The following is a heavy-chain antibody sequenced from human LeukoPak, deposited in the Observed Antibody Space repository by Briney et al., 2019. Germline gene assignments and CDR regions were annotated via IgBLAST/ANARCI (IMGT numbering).Heavy chain of an antibody. CDR3: ARGIAVAGTYFDY. CDR1: GYTFTGYY. V-gene: IGHV1-2*02. CDR2: INPNSGGT. J-gene: IGHJ4*02. Sequence: ASVKVSCKASGYTFTGYYMHWVRQAPGQGLEWMGWINPNSGGTNYAQKFQGRFTMTRDTSISTAYMELSRLRSDDTAVYYCARGIAVAGTYFDYWGQGTLVTVSS. D-gene: IGHD6-19*01.